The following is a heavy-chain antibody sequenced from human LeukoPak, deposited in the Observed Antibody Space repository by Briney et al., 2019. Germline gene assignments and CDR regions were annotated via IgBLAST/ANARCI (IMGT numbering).Heavy chain of an antibody. Sequence: SETLSLTCTVSGGSISSGGYYWSWIRQHPGKGLEWIGYIYYSGSTYYNPSLKSRVTISVDTSKNQFSLKLSSVTAADTAVYYRARAPIAAAGLPFDYWGQGTLVTVSS. CDR2: IYYSGST. CDR3: ARAPIAAAGLPFDY. CDR1: GGSISSGGYY. D-gene: IGHD6-13*01. J-gene: IGHJ4*02. V-gene: IGHV4-31*03.